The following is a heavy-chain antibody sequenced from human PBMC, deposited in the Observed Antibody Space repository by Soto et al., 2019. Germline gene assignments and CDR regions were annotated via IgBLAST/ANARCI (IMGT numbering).Heavy chain of an antibody. D-gene: IGHD5-18*01. CDR3: AKRMGWIRGYSYGYES. CDR2: ISGGVGST. V-gene: IGHV3-23*01. Sequence: EVQLLESGGGLVQPGGSLRLSCAASGFTFSSYAMSWVRQAPGKGLEWVSAISGGVGSTYYADSVKGRFTISRDNSKNTLYVQMNSLRAEDTAVYYCAKRMGWIRGYSYGYESWGQGTLVTVSS. J-gene: IGHJ5*02. CDR1: GFTFSSYA.